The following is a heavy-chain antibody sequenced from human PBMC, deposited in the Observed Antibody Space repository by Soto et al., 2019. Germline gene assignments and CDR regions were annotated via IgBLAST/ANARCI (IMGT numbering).Heavy chain of an antibody. Sequence: SETLSLTCAVSGGSISSSNWWSWVRQPPGKGLEWIGEIYHSGSTIYNPSLKSRVTISVDKSKNQFSLKLSSVTAADTAVYYCARVVREVAGNPFDYWGQGTRVTVS. V-gene: IGHV4-4*02. CDR2: IYHSGST. D-gene: IGHD6-19*01. CDR3: ARVVREVAGNPFDY. J-gene: IGHJ4*02. CDR1: GGSISSSNW.